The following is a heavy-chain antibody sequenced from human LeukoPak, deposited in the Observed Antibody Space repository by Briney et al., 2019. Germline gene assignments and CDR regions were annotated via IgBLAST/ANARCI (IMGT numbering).Heavy chain of an antibody. CDR2: INHSGST. J-gene: IGHJ4*02. D-gene: IGHD4-23*01. CDR3: ARHDYGGNRLDY. CDR1: GGSFSGYY. Sequence: PSETLSLTCAVYGGSFSGYYWSWIRQPPGKGLEWIGEINHSGSTNYNPSLKSRVTISVDTSKNQFSLKLSSVTAADTAVYYCARHDYGGNRLDYWGQGTLVTVSS. V-gene: IGHV4-34*01.